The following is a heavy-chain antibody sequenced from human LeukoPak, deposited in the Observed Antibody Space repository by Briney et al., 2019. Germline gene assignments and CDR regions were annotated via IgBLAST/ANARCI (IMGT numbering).Heavy chain of an antibody. CDR3: ARAGWIQLWSYFDY. D-gene: IGHD5-18*01. Sequence: PGGSLRLSCAASGFTVSSNYMSWVRQAPGKGLEWVSAIYSGGSTYYADSVKGRFTISRDNSKNTLYLQMNSLRAEDTAVYYCARAGWIQLWSYFDYWGQGTLVTVSS. J-gene: IGHJ4*02. V-gene: IGHV3-53*01. CDR2: IYSGGST. CDR1: GFTVSSNY.